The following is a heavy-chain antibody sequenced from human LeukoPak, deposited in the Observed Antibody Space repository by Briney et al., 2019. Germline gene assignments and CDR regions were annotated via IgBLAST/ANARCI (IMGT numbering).Heavy chain of an antibody. J-gene: IGHJ4*02. D-gene: IGHD3-16*01. Sequence: SETLSLTCTVSGDAINSGDYYWSWIRQTPGKGLEWIGYIYHAGSTYYNPSLKSRVNVSADTSKNQFSLKLTSVTAADTAVYYCVRDRARYVWGIDYWDQGTLVTVSS. V-gene: IGHV4-30-4*01. CDR3: VRDRARYVWGIDY. CDR2: IYHAGST. CDR1: GDAINSGDYY.